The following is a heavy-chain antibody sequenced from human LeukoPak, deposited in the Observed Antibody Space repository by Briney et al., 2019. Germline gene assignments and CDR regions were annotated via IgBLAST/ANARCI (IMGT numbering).Heavy chain of an antibody. Sequence: PGGSLRLSCAASGFTFSSYGMHWVRQAPGKGLEWVAVIWHDGSNKYYADSVKGRFTISRDNSKNTLYLQMNSLRAEDTAVYYCARDGLLGVEMATIVAFDIWGQGTMVTVSS. CDR2: IWHDGSNK. D-gene: IGHD5-24*01. V-gene: IGHV3-33*01. CDR1: GFTFSSYG. J-gene: IGHJ3*02. CDR3: ARDGLLGVEMATIVAFDI.